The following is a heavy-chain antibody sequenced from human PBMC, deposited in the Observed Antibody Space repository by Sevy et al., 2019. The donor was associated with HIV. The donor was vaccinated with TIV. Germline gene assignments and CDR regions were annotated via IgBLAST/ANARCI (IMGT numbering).Heavy chain of an antibody. J-gene: IGHJ4*02. CDR2: IYYTATT. CDR3: ARHGSWSFYFDY. V-gene: IGHV4-39*01. CDR1: DDSISSSNYF. Sequence: SETLSLTCSVSDDSISSSNYFWGWIRQPPGKGLEWIGSIYYTATTYYNPSLKSRFTLSVDTSKKQFSLKPSSVTAADTAVYYCARHGSWSFYFDYWGQGILVTVSS. D-gene: IGHD6-13*01.